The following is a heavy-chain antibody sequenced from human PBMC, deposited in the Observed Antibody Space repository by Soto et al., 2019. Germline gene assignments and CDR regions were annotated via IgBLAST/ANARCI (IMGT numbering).Heavy chain of an antibody. Sequence: QVQLVQSGAEVKKPGASVKVSCKASGYTFSSYDINWVRQATGQGLEWMGWMNPKSGHTGSAQKFQGRVTMTRDTCIRAAYMELSSLRAEDTAIYYCAGTDGDLDVWGQGTTVTVSS. D-gene: IGHD4-17*01. CDR1: GYTFSSYD. CDR2: MNPKSGHT. J-gene: IGHJ6*02. V-gene: IGHV1-8*01. CDR3: AGTDGDLDV.